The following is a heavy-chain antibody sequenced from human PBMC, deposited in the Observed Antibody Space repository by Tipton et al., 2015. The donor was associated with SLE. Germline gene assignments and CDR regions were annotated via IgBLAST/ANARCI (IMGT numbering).Heavy chain of an antibody. CDR3: ARDDTDGESSGIPGDY. Sequence: TLSLTCTVSGGSISSHYWGWIRQPPGKGLEWIGYIYYTGDAKYNPSLKSRATISVDTSKKKFSLKLNSVTAADTAVYYCARDDTDGESSGIPGDYWGQGTLVTVSS. D-gene: IGHD3-22*01. J-gene: IGHJ4*02. CDR1: GGSISSHY. CDR2: IYYTGDA. V-gene: IGHV4-59*11.